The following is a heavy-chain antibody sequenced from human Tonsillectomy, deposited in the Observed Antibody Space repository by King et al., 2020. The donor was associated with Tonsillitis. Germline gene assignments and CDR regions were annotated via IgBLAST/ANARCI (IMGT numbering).Heavy chain of an antibody. CDR3: AHSRPYYYDSSGYYPPNFDY. Sequence: TLKESGPTLVKPTQTLTLTCTFSGFSLSTSGVGLGWIRQPPGKALECLALIYWNDDKRYIPSLKNRLTITKDTSKNQVVLTMTNVDPVDTATYYCAHSRPYYYDSSGYYPPNFDYWGQGTLVTVSS. CDR2: IYWNDDK. J-gene: IGHJ4*02. D-gene: IGHD3-22*01. V-gene: IGHV2-5*01. CDR1: GFSLSTSGVG.